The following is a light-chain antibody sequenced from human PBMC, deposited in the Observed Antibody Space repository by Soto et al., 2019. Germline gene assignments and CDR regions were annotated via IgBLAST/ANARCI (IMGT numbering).Light chain of an antibody. Sequence: QSVLTQPASVSGSPGQSITISCTGTSSDVGGYNYVSWYQQHPGKVPKLMIYDVSNRPSGVSNRFSGSKSGNTASLTISGLQGEDEADYYCSSYTSSSTYVFGTGTKLTV. J-gene: IGLJ1*01. V-gene: IGLV2-14*01. CDR3: SSYTSSSTYV. CDR1: SSDVGGYNY. CDR2: DVS.